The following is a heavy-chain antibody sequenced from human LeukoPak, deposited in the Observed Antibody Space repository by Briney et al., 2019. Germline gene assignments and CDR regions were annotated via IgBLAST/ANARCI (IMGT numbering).Heavy chain of an antibody. CDR2: ISYDGSNK. V-gene: IGHV3-30*14. Sequence: GGSLRLSCAASGFTFSSYAMHWVRQAPGKGLEWVAVISYDGSNKYYADFVKGRFTISRDNSKNTLYLQMNSLRAEDTAVYYCARGGGIRRYDAFDIWGQGTMVTVSS. CDR1: GFTFSSYA. D-gene: IGHD3-16*01. J-gene: IGHJ3*02. CDR3: ARGGGIRRYDAFDI.